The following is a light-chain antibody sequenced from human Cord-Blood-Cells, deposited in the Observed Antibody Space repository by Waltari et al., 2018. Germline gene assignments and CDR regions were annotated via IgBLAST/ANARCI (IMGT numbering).Light chain of an antibody. CDR2: GNT. Sequence: QSVLTQPPSVSGAPGQRVTISCTGSSSNIGAGYDVHWYQQLPGTAPKLLIYGNTNLPSGVAARFSGSKSGTSASLAITGLQAEDEADYYCQSYDSSLSGVVFGGGTKLTVL. V-gene: IGLV1-40*01. J-gene: IGLJ2*01. CDR1: SSNIGAGYD. CDR3: QSYDSSLSGVV.